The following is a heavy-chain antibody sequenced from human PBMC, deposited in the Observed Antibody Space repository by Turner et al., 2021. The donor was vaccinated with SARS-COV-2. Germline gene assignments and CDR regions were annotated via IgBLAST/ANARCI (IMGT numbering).Heavy chain of an antibody. CDR2: INNGGASI. CDR1: GFTFSNYR. D-gene: IGHD1-26*01. Sequence: EVQLVEHGGGFVQPGWSLRHPCAGPGFTFSNYRMDWLRQAPGKGLVWVSRINNGGASITYADSVRGRFTISRDNAKNTLYLQMDSLKAEDTAVYYCATVVGARCGLDVWGQGTTVTVSS. J-gene: IGHJ6*02. CDR3: ATVVGARCGLDV. V-gene: IGHV3-74*01.